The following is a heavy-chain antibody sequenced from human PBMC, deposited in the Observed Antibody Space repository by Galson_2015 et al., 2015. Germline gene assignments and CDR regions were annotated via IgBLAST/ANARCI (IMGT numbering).Heavy chain of an antibody. Sequence: PALVKPTQTLTLTCTFSGFSLSTSGMCVSWIRQPPGKALEWLALIDWDDDKYYSTSLKTRLTISKDTSKNQVVLTITNMDPVDTATYYCARVWNYYGSGSRCGAFDIWGQGTMVTVSS. CDR3: ARVWNYYGSGSRCGAFDI. D-gene: IGHD3-10*01. J-gene: IGHJ3*02. V-gene: IGHV2-70*01. CDR1: GFSLSTSGMC. CDR2: IDWDDDK.